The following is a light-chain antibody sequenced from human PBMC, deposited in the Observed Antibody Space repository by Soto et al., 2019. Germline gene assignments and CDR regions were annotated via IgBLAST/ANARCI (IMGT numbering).Light chain of an antibody. CDR3: SSYTSSSTLGV. V-gene: IGLV2-14*01. Sequence: QSVLTPPASVYGSSGQSITIYCTGTSRDVGGSAYVSWYQQFPGNVPRLLIYKVTNRPSGVSYRFSGSKSGNTASLTISGLQAEDEAHYYCSSYTSSSTLGVFGTGTKVTVL. CDR2: KVT. J-gene: IGLJ1*01. CDR1: SRDVGGSAY.